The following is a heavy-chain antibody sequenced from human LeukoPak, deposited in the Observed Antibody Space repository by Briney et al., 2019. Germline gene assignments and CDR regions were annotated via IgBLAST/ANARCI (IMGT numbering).Heavy chain of an antibody. J-gene: IGHJ4*02. Sequence: GGSLRLSCAASGFTFSSYGMSWVRQAPGKGLEWVSAISGSGGSTYYADSVKGRFTISRDNSKNTLYLQMNSLRAEDTAVYYCAKARAIVVVTAPFDYWGQGTLVTVSS. CDR1: GFTFSSYG. CDR3: AKARAIVVVTAPFDY. D-gene: IGHD2-21*02. V-gene: IGHV3-23*01. CDR2: ISGSGGST.